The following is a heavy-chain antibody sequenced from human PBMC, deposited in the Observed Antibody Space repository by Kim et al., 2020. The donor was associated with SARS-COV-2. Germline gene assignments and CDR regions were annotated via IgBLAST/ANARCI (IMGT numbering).Heavy chain of an antibody. Sequence: GGSLRLSCAASGFTFSSYAMSWVRQAPGKGLEWVSAISGSGGSTYYADSVKGRFTISRDNSKNTLYLQMNSLRAEDTAVYYCAKDQSSSALYYYGMDVWGQGTTVTVSS. CDR2: ISGSGGST. CDR1: GFTFSSYA. J-gene: IGHJ6*02. CDR3: AKDQSSSALYYYGMDV. D-gene: IGHD6-6*01. V-gene: IGHV3-23*01.